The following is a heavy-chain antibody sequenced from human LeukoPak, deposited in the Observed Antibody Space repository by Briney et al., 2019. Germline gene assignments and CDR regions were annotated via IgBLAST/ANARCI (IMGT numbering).Heavy chain of an antibody. D-gene: IGHD2-2*01. Sequence: PGGSLRLSCAASGFTFDDYAMHWVRQAPGKGLEWVSGISWNSGSIGYADSVKGRFTISRDNAKNSLYLQMNSLRAEDTAVYYCATGIHCSSTSCSFDYWGQGTLVTVSS. CDR2: ISWNSGSI. CDR3: ATGIHCSSTSCSFDY. V-gene: IGHV3-9*01. J-gene: IGHJ4*02. CDR1: GFTFDDYA.